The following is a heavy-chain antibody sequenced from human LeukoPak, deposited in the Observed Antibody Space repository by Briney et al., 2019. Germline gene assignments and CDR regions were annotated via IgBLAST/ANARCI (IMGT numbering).Heavy chain of an antibody. Sequence: SETLSLTCTVSGGSISSYYWSWIRQPPGKGREWIGYIYYSGSTNYNPSLKSRVTISVDTSKNQFSLKLSSVTAADTAVYYCAPHCSSTSCYSTRFDYWGQGTLVTVSS. CDR2: IYYSGST. J-gene: IGHJ4*02. CDR1: GGSISSYY. D-gene: IGHD2-2*01. CDR3: APHCSSTSCYSTRFDY. V-gene: IGHV4-59*01.